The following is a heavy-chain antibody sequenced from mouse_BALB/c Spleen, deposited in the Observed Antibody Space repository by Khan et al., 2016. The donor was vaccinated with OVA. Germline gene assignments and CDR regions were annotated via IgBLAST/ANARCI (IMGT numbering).Heavy chain of an antibody. J-gene: IGHJ3*01. D-gene: IGHD3-1*01. CDR3: AGGVFGLQNWFDY. CDR1: GYTFTSYD. Sequence: VQLKESGPELVKPGASVKMSCKASGYTFTSYDVYWVKQKPGQGLEWIGYINPYNDYTKFNEKFKGKATLTSDKSSSTAYMELSSLTSEDSAVYYCAGGVFGLQNWFDYWGQGTLVTVSA. CDR2: INPYNDYT. V-gene: IGHV1S136*01.